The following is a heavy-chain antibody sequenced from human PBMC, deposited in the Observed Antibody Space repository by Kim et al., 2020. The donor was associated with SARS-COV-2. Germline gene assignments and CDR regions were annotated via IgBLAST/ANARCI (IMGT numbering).Heavy chain of an antibody. J-gene: IGHJ4*02. Sequence: STSYGDSVKGRFTISRDNAKNTLYLQMNSLSAEDTAVYYCAMANGYYFDYWGQGTLVTVSS. CDR2: ST. V-gene: IGHV3-74*01. CDR3: AMANGYYFDY.